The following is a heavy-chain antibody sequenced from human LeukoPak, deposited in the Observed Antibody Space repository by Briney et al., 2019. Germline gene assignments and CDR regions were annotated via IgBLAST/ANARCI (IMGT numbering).Heavy chain of an antibody. Sequence: SGGSLRLSCAASGFTFSSYGMHWVRQAPGKGLEWVAVIWYDGSNKYYADSVKGRFTISRDNSKNTLYLQMNSLRAEDTAVYYCARGPTYYYGSGSYPNYFMDVWGQGTTVTVSS. CDR2: IWYDGSNK. V-gene: IGHV3-33*01. J-gene: IGHJ6*02. D-gene: IGHD3-10*01. CDR3: ARGPTYYYGSGSYPNYFMDV. CDR1: GFTFSSYG.